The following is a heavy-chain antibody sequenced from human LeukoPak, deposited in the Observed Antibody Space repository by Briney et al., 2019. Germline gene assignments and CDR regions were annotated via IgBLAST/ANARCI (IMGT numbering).Heavy chain of an antibody. V-gene: IGHV4-39*07. CDR3: ARDLPSYYGDYVGHRGDAFDI. D-gene: IGHD4-17*01. CDR1: GGSISSSSYY. Sequence: PSETLSLTCTVSGGSISSSSYYWGWIRQPPGKGLEWIGSIYYSGSTYYNPSLKSRVTISVDTSKNQFSLKLSSVTAADTAVYYCARDLPSYYGDYVGHRGDAFDIWGQGTMVTVSS. CDR2: IYYSGST. J-gene: IGHJ3*02.